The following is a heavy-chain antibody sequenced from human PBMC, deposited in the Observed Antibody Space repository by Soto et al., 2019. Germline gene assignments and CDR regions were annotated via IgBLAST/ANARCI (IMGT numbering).Heavy chain of an antibody. CDR1: GVTFSSYA. Sequence: EVQLLDSGGGLVQPGGTLRLSCAASGVTFSSYAMSWVRQAPGKGLEWVSAISGSGGSTYYDDSGKGRSTISSDNSNNRLYLKRNGLSAEHTGVYYCSKDVGKSILVVPAAIGAYWGQGTLVTF. CDR2: ISGSGGST. D-gene: IGHD2-2*02. J-gene: IGHJ4*02. CDR3: SKDVGKSILVVPAAIGAY. V-gene: IGHV3-23*01.